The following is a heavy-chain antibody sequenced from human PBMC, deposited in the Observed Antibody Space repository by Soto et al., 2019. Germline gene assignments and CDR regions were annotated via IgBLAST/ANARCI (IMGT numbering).Heavy chain of an antibody. V-gene: IGHV1-69*01. J-gene: IGHJ3*02. CDR3: ARAITIAPDVLDAFDI. D-gene: IGHD3-3*01. CDR1: GGTFSSYA. CDR2: IIPIYGTA. Sequence: QVQLVQSGAEVKKPGSSVKVSCKASGGTFSSYAISWVRQAPGQGLEWMGGIIPIYGTANYAQQFQGRVTITADESPSTAYMELRSLRSEDTAVYYCARAITIAPDVLDAFDIWGQGTMVTVSS.